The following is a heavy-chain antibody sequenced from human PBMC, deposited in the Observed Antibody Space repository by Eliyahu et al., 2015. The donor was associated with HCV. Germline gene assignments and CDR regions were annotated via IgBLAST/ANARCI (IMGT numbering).Heavy chain of an antibody. Sequence: QVQVVESGGGVVQPGGSLXXSCAAXGXTFNIYGMHWVRQAPGKGLEWITXXSYDGRNKYYAESVKGRFTISRDNSKNTLWLQMNSLRVEDAAIYYCVKGGSVPCCDYWGLGTLVTVSS. CDR1: GXTFNIYG. CDR2: XSYDGRNK. D-gene: IGHD5/OR15-5a*01. J-gene: IGHJ4*02. CDR3: VKGGSVPCCDY. V-gene: IGHV3-30*18.